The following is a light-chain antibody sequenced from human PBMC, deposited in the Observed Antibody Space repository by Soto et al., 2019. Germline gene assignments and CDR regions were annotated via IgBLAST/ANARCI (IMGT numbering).Light chain of an antibody. J-gene: IGLJ1*01. CDR1: SSDGGGYNY. V-gene: IGLV2-14*01. CDR3: TSPTPGSLYV. Sequence: QSVLTQPASVSGSPGQSITISCTGTSSDGGGYNYVSWYQQYPGRVPKLLIYKVSDRPSAISNRFSGSKSGNTASLTISGLEAEDEADYFCTSPTPGSLYVFGSGTKVTVL. CDR2: KVS.